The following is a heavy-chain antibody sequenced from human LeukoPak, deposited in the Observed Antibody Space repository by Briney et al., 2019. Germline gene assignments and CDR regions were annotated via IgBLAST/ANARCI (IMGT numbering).Heavy chain of an antibody. V-gene: IGHV3-7*01. CDR1: GFTFSSYW. CDR2: IKQDGSEK. Sequence: GGSLRLSCAASGFTFSSYWMSWVRQAPGKVLEWVANIKQDGSEKYYVDSVKGRFTISRDNAKNSLYLQMNSLRAEDTAVYYCARTYYYDSRSAFDIWGQGTMVTVSS. J-gene: IGHJ3*02. CDR3: ARTYYYDSRSAFDI. D-gene: IGHD3-22*01.